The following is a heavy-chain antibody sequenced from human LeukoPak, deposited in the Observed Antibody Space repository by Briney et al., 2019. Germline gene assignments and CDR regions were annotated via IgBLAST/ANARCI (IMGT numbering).Heavy chain of an antibody. D-gene: IGHD2/OR15-2a*01. CDR1: GFIFSSYG. V-gene: IGHV3-30*18. J-gene: IGHJ6*02. CDR2: ISNDGSNK. Sequence: GKCLRLSCAASGFIFSSYGMHWVRPAPGKGLEWVALISNDGSNKYYADSVKGRFTISRDNSKNTVYLQMNSLRGEDTAVYHCAKVRGPGRPQYYGMDVWGQGTTVTVSS. CDR3: AKVRGPGRPQYYGMDV.